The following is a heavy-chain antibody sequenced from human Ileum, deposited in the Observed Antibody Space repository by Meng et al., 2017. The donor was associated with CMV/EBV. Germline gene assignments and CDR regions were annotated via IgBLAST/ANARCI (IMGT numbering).Heavy chain of an antibody. J-gene: IGHJ4*02. Sequence: GGSLRLSCAASGFTFNTYAMTWVRQAPGRGLESVSIISGNGGVTYYADSVKGRFTISRDNSKNTVYLQMNSLRAEDTAVYYCAKDLRDIVVVVGARVHWGQGTLVTVSS. V-gene: IGHV3-23*01. CDR1: GFTFNTYA. CDR3: AKDLRDIVVVVGARVH. CDR2: ISGNGGVT. D-gene: IGHD2-15*01.